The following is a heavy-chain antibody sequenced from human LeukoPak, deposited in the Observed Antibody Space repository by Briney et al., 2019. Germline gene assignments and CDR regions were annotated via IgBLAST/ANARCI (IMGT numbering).Heavy chain of an antibody. CDR3: ARVNQDIVVVPAAMCWFDP. Sequence: GGSLRLSCAASGFTFSSYGMHWVRQAPGKGLGWVSYISSSGSTIYYADSVKGRFTISRDNAKNSLYLQMNSLRAEDTAVYYCARVNQDIVVVPAAMCWFDPWGQGTLVTVSS. CDR1: GFTFSSYG. J-gene: IGHJ5*02. CDR2: ISSSGSTI. V-gene: IGHV3-48*04. D-gene: IGHD2-2*01.